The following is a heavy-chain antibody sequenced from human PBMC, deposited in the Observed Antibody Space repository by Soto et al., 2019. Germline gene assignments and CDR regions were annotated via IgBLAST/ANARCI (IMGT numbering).Heavy chain of an antibody. CDR1: GGSIINYY. Sequence: SETLSLTCTVSGGSIINYYWSWIRQPAGKGLEWIGRIYTSGSTIYNPSLKSRVTMSVDTSKNQFSLRLSSVTAADTAVYYCVRDQLTVGTAHYYYYGMDVWGQGTTVTVSS. CDR3: VRDQLTVGTAHYYYYGMDV. J-gene: IGHJ6*02. D-gene: IGHD1-26*01. CDR2: IYTSGST. V-gene: IGHV4-4*07.